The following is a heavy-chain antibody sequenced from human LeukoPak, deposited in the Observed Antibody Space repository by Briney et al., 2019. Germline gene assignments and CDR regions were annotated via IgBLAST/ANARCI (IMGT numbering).Heavy chain of an antibody. D-gene: IGHD2-21*02. V-gene: IGHV3-7*03. Sequence: GGSLRLSCAASEFTFGSYWMTWVRQAPGKGLEWVANINRDGSKNHFVDSVKGRFTISRDNAKNFLYLQMNSLRAEDTAVYFCARDSPPYCGDDCYFDAFDLWGQGTMVTV. CDR3: ARDSPPYCGDDCYFDAFDL. CDR1: EFTFGSYW. CDR2: INRDGSKN. J-gene: IGHJ3*01.